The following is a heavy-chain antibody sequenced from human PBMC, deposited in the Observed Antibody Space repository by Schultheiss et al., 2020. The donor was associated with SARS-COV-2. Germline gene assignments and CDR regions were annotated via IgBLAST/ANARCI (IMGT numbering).Heavy chain of an antibody. J-gene: IGHJ4*02. CDR2: IYYSGST. Sequence: SETLSLTCAVSGDSISSGGYSWSWIRQAPGKGLEWIGYIYYSGSTNYNPSLKSRVTISVDTSKNQFSLKLSSVTAADTAVYYCAREGVAAAGTDYWGQGTLVTVSS. CDR1: GDSISSGGYS. V-gene: IGHV4-61*08. D-gene: IGHD6-13*01. CDR3: AREGVAAAGTDY.